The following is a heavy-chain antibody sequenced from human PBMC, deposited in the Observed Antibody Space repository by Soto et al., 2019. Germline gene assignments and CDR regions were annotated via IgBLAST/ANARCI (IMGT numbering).Heavy chain of an antibody. CDR3: ARERNYHDSTPRGMDV. J-gene: IGHJ6*02. D-gene: IGHD3-22*01. Sequence: SLRLSCASSGFTFSSYAMHWVRQAPGKGLEWVAVISYDGSNKYYADSVKGRFTISRDNSKNTLYLQMNSLRAEDTAVYYCARERNYHDSTPRGMDVWGQGTTVTVSS. CDR1: GFTFSSYA. CDR2: ISYDGSNK. V-gene: IGHV3-30-3*01.